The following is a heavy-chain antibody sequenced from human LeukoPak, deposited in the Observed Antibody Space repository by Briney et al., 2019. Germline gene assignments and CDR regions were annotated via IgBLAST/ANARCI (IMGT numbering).Heavy chain of an antibody. J-gene: IGHJ2*01. Sequence: PGGSLRLSCAASGFTFSGSWMSWVRQAPGKGLEWVAHINQDGGEKNYVDSVKGRFTISRDNAENSLYLQMNSLRVEDSAVYYCARPRTARSSHWYFEVWGRGTLVTVSS. D-gene: IGHD1-1*01. CDR3: ARPRTARSSHWYFEV. CDR2: INQDGGEK. V-gene: IGHV3-7*05. CDR1: GFTFSGSW.